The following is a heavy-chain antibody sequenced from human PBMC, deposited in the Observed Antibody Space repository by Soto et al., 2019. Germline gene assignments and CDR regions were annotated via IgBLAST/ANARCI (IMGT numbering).Heavy chain of an antibody. CDR3: ARHITVLQGLFDY. V-gene: IGHV4-59*01. J-gene: IGHJ4*02. CDR2: IYYSGST. D-gene: IGHD3-3*01. Sequence: QVQLQESGPGLVKPSETLSLTCTVSGGSISSYYWSWIRQPPGKGLEWIGYIYYSGSTNYNPSLKRRAXXSXDXXKNQFSLKLTSVTAADTAVYYCARHITVLQGLFDYWGQGALVTVSS. CDR1: GGSISSYY.